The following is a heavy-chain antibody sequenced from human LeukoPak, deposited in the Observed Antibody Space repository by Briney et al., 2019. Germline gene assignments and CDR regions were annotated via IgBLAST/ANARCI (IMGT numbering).Heavy chain of an antibody. J-gene: IGHJ6*03. CDR1: GGSISSYY. Sequence: PSETLSLTCTVSGGSISSYYWSWIRQPAGKGLEWIVRIYTSGSTNYNPSLKSRVPMSVDTSKNQFSLKLSSVTAADTAVYYCAREGTLYCSSTSCHYYYYYMDVWGKGTTVTVSS. D-gene: IGHD2-2*01. V-gene: IGHV4-4*07. CDR2: IYTSGST. CDR3: AREGTLYCSSTSCHYYYYYMDV.